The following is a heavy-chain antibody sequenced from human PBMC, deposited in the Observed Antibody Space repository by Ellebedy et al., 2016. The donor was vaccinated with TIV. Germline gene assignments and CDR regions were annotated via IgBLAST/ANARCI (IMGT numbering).Heavy chain of an antibody. CDR2: SGAAGAT. D-gene: IGHD3-10*01. CDR1: GFSLPGSD. Sequence: PGGSLRPSCAPPGFSLPGSDLHWVRRPAGKALEWVSASGAAGATYYPDSVRGRFTISRESAKNSFYLQMNSLTAGDTAVYYCARGGPGGDNWFFGLWGRGTRVTVSS. CDR3: ARGGPGGDNWFFGL. J-gene: IGHJ2*01. V-gene: IGHV3-13*01.